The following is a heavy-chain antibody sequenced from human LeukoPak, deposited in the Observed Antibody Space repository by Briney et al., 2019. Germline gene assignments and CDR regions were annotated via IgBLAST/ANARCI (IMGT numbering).Heavy chain of an antibody. Sequence: ASVTVSCKASGYTFTSYYMHWVRQAPGQGLEWMGIINPSGGITSYAQKFQGRVTMTRDPSTSTVYMELSSLRSEDTAVYYCVRELPGGYFDYWGQGTLVTVSS. D-gene: IGHD3-16*01. J-gene: IGHJ4*02. V-gene: IGHV1-46*01. CDR2: INPSGGIT. CDR3: VRELPGGYFDY. CDR1: GYTFTSYY.